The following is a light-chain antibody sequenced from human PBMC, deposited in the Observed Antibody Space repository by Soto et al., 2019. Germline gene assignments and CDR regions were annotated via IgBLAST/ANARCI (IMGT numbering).Light chain of an antibody. V-gene: IGLV2-14*01. CDR1: SSDVGGYNY. Sequence: ALTQPASVSGSPGQSITISCTGTSSDVGGYNYVSWYQQHPGKAPKFMTYDVSNRPSGVSTRFSGSKSGNTASLTISGLQAEDEADYYCNSYTTSNTRQIVFGTGTKVTVL. CDR2: DVS. CDR3: NSYTTSNTRQIV. J-gene: IGLJ1*01.